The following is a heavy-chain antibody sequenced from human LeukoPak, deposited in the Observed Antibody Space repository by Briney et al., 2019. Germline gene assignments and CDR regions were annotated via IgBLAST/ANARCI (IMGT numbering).Heavy chain of an antibody. D-gene: IGHD6-6*01. J-gene: IGHJ6*03. CDR3: AKDMSVGAARGMDV. Sequence: GGSLRLSCAASGFTFDDYAMHWVRQAPGKGLEWVSGISWNSGSIGYADSVKGRFTISRDNAKNSLYLQMNSLRGEDMALYYCAKDMSVGAARGMDVWGKGTMVTVSS. CDR2: ISWNSGSI. V-gene: IGHV3-9*03. CDR1: GFTFDDYA.